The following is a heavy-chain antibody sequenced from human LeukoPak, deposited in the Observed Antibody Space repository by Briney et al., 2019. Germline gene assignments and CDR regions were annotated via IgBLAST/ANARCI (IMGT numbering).Heavy chain of an antibody. CDR1: GFTFSSYA. V-gene: IGHV3-23*01. Sequence: GGSLRLSCAASGFTFSSYAMTWVRQAPGKGLEWVSAISGSAYSTSYADSVKGRFTVSRDNSKNTLYLQMNSLRAEDTAIYYCARNTSGFKLGDAFDIWGQGTMVTVSS. J-gene: IGHJ3*02. CDR3: ARNTSGFKLGDAFDI. D-gene: IGHD3-22*01. CDR2: ISGSAYST.